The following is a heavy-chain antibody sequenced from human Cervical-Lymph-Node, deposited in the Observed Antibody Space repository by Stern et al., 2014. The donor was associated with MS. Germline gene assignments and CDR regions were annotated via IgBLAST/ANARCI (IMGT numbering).Heavy chain of an antibody. CDR1: GYSFTSYW. J-gene: IGHJ4*02. CDR3: ARPKDYGDFKN. V-gene: IGHV5-51*03. Sequence: EVQLVQSGAEVKKPGESLKISCQGSGYSFTSYWIGWVRQMPGKGLEWMGSSPSFQGQVTISADKSNRTAYLQWSSLKASDTAMYYCARPKDYGDFKNWGQGTLVTVSS. D-gene: IGHD4-17*01.